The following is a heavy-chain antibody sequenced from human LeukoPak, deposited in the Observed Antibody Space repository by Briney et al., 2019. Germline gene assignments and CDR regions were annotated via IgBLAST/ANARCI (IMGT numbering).Heavy chain of an antibody. Sequence: ASVKVSCKASGYTFTSYGISWVRQAPGQGLEWMGWISAYNGNTNYAQKLQGRVTMTTDTSASTAYMELRSLRSDDTAVYYCGKMIVVGKAEYFQHWGQGTLVTVSS. J-gene: IGHJ1*01. V-gene: IGHV1-18*01. D-gene: IGHD3-22*01. CDR3: GKMIVVGKAEYFQH. CDR1: GYTFTSYG. CDR2: ISAYNGNT.